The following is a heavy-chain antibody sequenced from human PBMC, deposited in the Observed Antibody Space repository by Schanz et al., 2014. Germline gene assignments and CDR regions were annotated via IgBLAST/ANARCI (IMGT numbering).Heavy chain of an antibody. CDR1: GFTFSSYS. D-gene: IGHD1-1*01. J-gene: IGHJ4*02. Sequence: EVQLVESGGGLVQPGGSLRLSCTASGFTFSSYSMNWVRQAPGKGLEWVSYVSRSTPDIYYADSVKGRFTMSRDNDKNSVFLQMNSLRAEDTAVYFCAKKVPAYNPFDSWGQGTLVTVSS. V-gene: IGHV3-48*01. CDR3: AKKVPAYNPFDS. CDR2: VSRSTPDI.